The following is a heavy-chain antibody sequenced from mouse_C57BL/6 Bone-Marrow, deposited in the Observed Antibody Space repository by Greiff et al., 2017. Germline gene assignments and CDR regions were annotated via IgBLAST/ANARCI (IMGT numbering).Heavy chain of an antibody. CDR3: ARDGNSLYAMDY. CDR2: IYPSDSET. Sequence: QVQLQQPGAELVRPGSSVKLSCKASGYNFTSYWMDWVKQRPGQGLEWIGNIYPSDSETNYNQKFKDKATLTGDKSSSTAYMQLSSLTSEDSAVYYCARDGNSLYAMDYWGQGTSVTVSS. CDR1: GYNFTSYW. D-gene: IGHD2-1*01. V-gene: IGHV1-61*01. J-gene: IGHJ4*01.